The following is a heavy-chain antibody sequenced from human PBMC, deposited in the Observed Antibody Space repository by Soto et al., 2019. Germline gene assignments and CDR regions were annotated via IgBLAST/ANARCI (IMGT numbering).Heavy chain of an antibody. V-gene: IGHV3-33*06. J-gene: IGHJ5*02. CDR3: AKDSWPNGFDP. Sequence: GGSLRLSCAASGFTFSSYGMHWVRQAPGKGLEWVAVIWYDGSNKYYADSVKGRFTISRDNSKNTLYLQMNSLRAEDTAVYYCAKDSWPNGFDPWGQGTLVTVSS. CDR2: IWYDGSNK. CDR1: GFTFSSYG.